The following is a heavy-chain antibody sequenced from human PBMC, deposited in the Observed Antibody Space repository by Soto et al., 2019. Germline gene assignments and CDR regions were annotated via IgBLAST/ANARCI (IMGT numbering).Heavy chain of an antibody. Sequence: GGSLRLSCAASGFTFSSYAMSWVRQAPGKGLEWVSAISGSGGSTYYADPVKGRFTISRDNSKNTLYLQMNSLRAEDTAVYYCAKVGPGYDILTGYYYVGAFDIWGQGTMVTVSS. V-gene: IGHV3-23*01. D-gene: IGHD3-9*01. CDR2: ISGSGGST. CDR1: GFTFSSYA. J-gene: IGHJ3*02. CDR3: AKVGPGYDILTGYYYVGAFDI.